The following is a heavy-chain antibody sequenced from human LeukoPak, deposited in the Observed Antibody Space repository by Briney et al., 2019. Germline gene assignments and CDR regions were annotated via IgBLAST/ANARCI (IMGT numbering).Heavy chain of an antibody. V-gene: IGHV3-23*01. J-gene: IGHJ4*02. D-gene: IGHD3-10*01. CDR1: GFTFSSYA. CDR3: AKDVRVGEYYGSGSYFDY. CDR2: ISASGGST. Sequence: PGGSLRLSCAASGFTFSSYAMSWVRQAPGKGLEGVSIISASGGSTYYADSVKGRFTISRDKSKNYLQMNSLRGDDTAIYYCAKDVRVGEYYGSGSYFDYWGQGTLVTVSS.